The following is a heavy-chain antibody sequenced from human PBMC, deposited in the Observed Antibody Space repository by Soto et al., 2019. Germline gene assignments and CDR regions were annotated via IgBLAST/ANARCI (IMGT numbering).Heavy chain of an antibody. CDR1: GGSISSGAYY. CDR3: AIYDSSGSRGFQH. CDR2: IYYSGST. V-gene: IGHV4-31*03. Sequence: QVQLQESGPGLVKPSQTLSLTCTVSGGSISSGAYYWSWIRQHPGKGLEWIGYIYYSGSTYYNVSLKRRVTISVDTSKNQFSLKLSSVTAADTAVYYCAIYDSSGSRGFQHWGQGTLVTVSS. J-gene: IGHJ1*01. D-gene: IGHD3-22*01.